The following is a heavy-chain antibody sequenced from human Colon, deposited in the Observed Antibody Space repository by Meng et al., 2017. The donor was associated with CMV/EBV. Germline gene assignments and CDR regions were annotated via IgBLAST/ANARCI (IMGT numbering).Heavy chain of an antibody. V-gene: IGHV1-24*01. J-gene: IGHJ4*02. Sequence: ASVKVSCKVSGYTLTELSMHWVRQAPGKGLEWMGGFDPEDSETIYAQKFQGRVTMTEDTSTDTAYMELSSLRSEDTAVYYCATGLNTVTTVLVYWGQGTLVTVSS. D-gene: IGHD4-17*01. CDR1: GYTLTELS. CDR3: ATGLNTVTTVLVY. CDR2: FDPEDSET.